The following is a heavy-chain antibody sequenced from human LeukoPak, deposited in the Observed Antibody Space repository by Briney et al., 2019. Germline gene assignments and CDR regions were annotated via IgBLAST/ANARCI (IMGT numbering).Heavy chain of an antibody. V-gene: IGHV1-46*01. CDR1: GYTFTSYY. Sequence: GASVTVTCKASGYTFTSYYMHWVRQAPGQGLEWMGIINPSGGSTSYAQKFQGRVTMSRDTSTSTVYMELSSLRSEDTAVYYCARDHGDSSSWTNIDYWGQGTVVTVSS. D-gene: IGHD6-13*01. CDR3: ARDHGDSSSWTNIDY. CDR2: INPSGGST. J-gene: IGHJ4*02.